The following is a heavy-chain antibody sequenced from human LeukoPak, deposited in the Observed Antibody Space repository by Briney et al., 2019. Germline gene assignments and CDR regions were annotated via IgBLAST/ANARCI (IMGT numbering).Heavy chain of an antibody. CDR2: IYPGDSDT. CDR3: ARAATTYYYDSSGWWGAFDI. V-gene: IGHV5-51*01. J-gene: IGHJ3*02. D-gene: IGHD3-22*01. CDR1: GYSFTSYW. Sequence: GESLKISCKGSGYSFTSYWIGWVRQMPGKGLEWMGIIYPGDSDTRYSPSFQGQVTISADKSISTAYLQWSSLKASDTAMYYCARAATTYYYDSSGWWGAFDIWGQGAMVTVSS.